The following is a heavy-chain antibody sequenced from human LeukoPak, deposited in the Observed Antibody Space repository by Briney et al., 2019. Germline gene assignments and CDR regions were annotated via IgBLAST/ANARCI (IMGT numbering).Heavy chain of an antibody. CDR1: GFTFSGSA. J-gene: IGHJ1*01. Sequence: GGSLKLSCAASGFTFSGSAMHWVRQASGKGLEWVGRIRSKANSYATAYAASVKGRYTISRDDSKNTAYLQMNSLKTEDTAVYYCTRHSPSYYYDSSGYYRIAEYFQHWGQGTLVTVSS. D-gene: IGHD3-22*01. CDR2: IRSKANSYAT. V-gene: IGHV3-73*01. CDR3: TRHSPSYYYDSSGYYRIAEYFQH.